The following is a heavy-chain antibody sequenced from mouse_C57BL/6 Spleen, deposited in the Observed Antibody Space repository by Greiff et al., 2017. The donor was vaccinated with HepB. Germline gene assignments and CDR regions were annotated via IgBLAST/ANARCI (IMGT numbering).Heavy chain of an antibody. V-gene: IGHV5-9-1*02. CDR1: GFTFSSYA. Sequence: EVQGVESGEGLVKPGGSLKLSCAASGFTFSSYAMSWVRQTPEKRLEWVAYISSGGDYIYYADTVKGRFTISRDNARNTLYLQMSSLKSEDTAMYYCTRESYGSRNWYFDVWGTGTTVTVSS. D-gene: IGHD1-1*01. J-gene: IGHJ1*03. CDR2: ISSGGDYI. CDR3: TRESYGSRNWYFDV.